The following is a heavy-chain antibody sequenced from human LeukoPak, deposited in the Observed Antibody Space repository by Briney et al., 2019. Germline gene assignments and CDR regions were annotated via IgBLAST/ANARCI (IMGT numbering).Heavy chain of an antibody. CDR3: ATVFGCSGGSCYSSTHNWFDP. D-gene: IGHD2-15*01. CDR1: GYTLTELS. V-gene: IGHV1-24*01. Sequence: ASVKVSCKVSGYTLTELSMHWVRQAPGKGLEWMGGFDPEDGEIIYAQKFQGRVTMTEDTSTDTAYMELSSLRSEDTAVYYCATVFGCSGGSCYSSTHNWFDPWGQGTLVTVSS. J-gene: IGHJ5*02. CDR2: FDPEDGEI.